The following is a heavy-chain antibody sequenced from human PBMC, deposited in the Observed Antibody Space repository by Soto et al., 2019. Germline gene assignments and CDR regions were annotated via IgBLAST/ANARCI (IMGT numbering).Heavy chain of an antibody. Sequence: QVQLVQSGAEVKKPGSSVKVSCKASGGTFSSYAISWVRQAPGQGLEWMGGIIPIFGTANYAQKIQGRVTITADKSTSTAYMELSSLRSEDTAVYYCARDLGYCSGGSCYVRGWFDPWGQGTLVTVSS. J-gene: IGHJ5*02. V-gene: IGHV1-69*06. D-gene: IGHD2-15*01. CDR2: IIPIFGTA. CDR1: GGTFSSYA. CDR3: ARDLGYCSGGSCYVRGWFDP.